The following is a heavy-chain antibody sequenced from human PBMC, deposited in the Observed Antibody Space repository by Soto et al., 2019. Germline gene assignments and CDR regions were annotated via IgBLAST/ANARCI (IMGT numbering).Heavy chain of an antibody. CDR2: ISSGSNTI. CDR1: GFTFSSYS. Sequence: EVQLVESGGGLVQPGGSLRLSCAASGFTFSSYSMNWVRQAPGKGLEWVSYISSGSNTIYYADSVKGRFTISRDNAKNSLSLERTSLRDEDTAVYYCARFGGWYGVWNWYFDVWGRGTLVTVSS. CDR3: ARFGGWYGVWNWYFDV. J-gene: IGHJ2*01. D-gene: IGHD6-19*01. V-gene: IGHV3-48*02.